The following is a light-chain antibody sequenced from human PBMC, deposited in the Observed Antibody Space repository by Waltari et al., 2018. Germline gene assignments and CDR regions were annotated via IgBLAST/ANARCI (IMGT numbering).Light chain of an antibody. J-gene: IGKJ5*01. Sequence: AIQLTQSPSSLSASVGHTVTITCRASQGISSALAWYQQKPVKAPKVLIYDASSLESGVPSRVRGSGSGTYFTLTISSLQPEDFATYYCQQFNSFPITFGLGTRLDIK. CDR1: QGISSA. CDR3: QQFNSFPIT. V-gene: IGKV1-13*02. CDR2: DAS.